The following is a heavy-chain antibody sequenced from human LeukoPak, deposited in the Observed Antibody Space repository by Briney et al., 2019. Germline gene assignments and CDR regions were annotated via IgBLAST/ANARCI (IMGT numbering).Heavy chain of an antibody. CDR1: GFTFSSYW. D-gene: IGHD3-22*01. V-gene: IGHV3-7*01. J-gene: IGHJ1*01. CDR2: IRQDGGET. CDR3: ATYSSLNTREFQY. Sequence: GGSLRLSCAASGFTFSSYWMSWVRQAPGKGLEWVANIRQDGGETYYGDSVKGRFIISRDNAKNSLFLQMNRLRAEDTAVYYCATYSSLNTREFQYWGQGTLVTVSP.